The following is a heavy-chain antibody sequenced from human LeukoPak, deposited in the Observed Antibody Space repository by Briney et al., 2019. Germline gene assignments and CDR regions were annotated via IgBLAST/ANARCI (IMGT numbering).Heavy chain of an antibody. CDR3: ASSIAVAGMDY. CDR2: ISSSSSYI. J-gene: IGHJ4*02. CDR1: GFTFSSYS. V-gene: IGHV3-21*01. Sequence: GGSLRLSCAASGFTFSSYSMNWVRQAPGKGLEWVSSISSSSSYIYYADSVKGRFTISRDNAKISLYLQMNSLRAEDTAVYYCASSIAVAGMDYWGQGTLVTVSS. D-gene: IGHD6-19*01.